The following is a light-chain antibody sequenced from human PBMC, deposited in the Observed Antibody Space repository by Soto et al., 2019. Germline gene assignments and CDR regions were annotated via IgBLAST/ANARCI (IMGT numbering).Light chain of an antibody. V-gene: IGLV7-43*01. CDR3: LLYYGGAQLV. J-gene: IGLJ3*02. CDR2: TTN. CDR1: PGAVTSGNY. Sequence: QAVVTQEPSLPLSPGGTAPPTCAPTPGAVTSGNYPSWFQQKPGQTPRTLIYTTNSRHSWTPARFSGSLLGGKAALTLSGVQPEDEAEYYCLLYYGGAQLVFGGGTKLTVL.